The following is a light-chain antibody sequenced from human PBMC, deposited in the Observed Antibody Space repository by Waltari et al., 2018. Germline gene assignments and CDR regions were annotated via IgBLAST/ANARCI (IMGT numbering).Light chain of an antibody. J-gene: IGKJ2*01. V-gene: IGKV1-5*03. CDR3: QQYNSYST. Sequence: DIEMTQSPSFLSASVGDRVTITCRASHTLNTWLAWYQQNPGKPPRVLIYKTSTLETGVPSRFSGSASGTEFTLTISSLQPDDSATYYCQQYNSYSTFGQGTKLEIK. CDR1: HTLNTW. CDR2: KTS.